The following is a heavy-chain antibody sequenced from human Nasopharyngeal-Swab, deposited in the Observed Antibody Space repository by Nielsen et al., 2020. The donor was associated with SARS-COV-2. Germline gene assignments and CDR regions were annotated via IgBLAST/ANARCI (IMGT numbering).Heavy chain of an antibody. Sequence: GESLKISCSASGFTFSSYAMHWVRQAPGKGLEYVSAISSNGGSTYYADSVKGRFTISRDNSKNTLYLQMSSLRAEDTAVYYCVKVLAPKIWFGEFNYYYYYYMDVWGKGTTVTVSS. CDR3: VKVLAPKIWFGEFNYYYYYYMDV. CDR2: ISSNGGST. V-gene: IGHV3-64D*06. CDR1: GFTFSSYA. J-gene: IGHJ6*03. D-gene: IGHD3-10*01.